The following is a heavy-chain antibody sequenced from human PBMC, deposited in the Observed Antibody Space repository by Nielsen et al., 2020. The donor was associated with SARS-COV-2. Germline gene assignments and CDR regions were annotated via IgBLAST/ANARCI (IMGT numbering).Heavy chain of an antibody. CDR1: GFTFSSYA. D-gene: IGHD2/OR15-2a*01. V-gene: IGHV3-30*04. CDR2: ISYDGSNK. J-gene: IGHJ4*02. Sequence: GESLKISCAASGFTFSSYAMHWVRQAPGKGLEWVAVISYDGSNKYYADSVKGRFTISRDNSKNTLYLQMNSLRAEDTAVYYCAKGSENYYFLDFWGQGTLVTVSS. CDR3: AKGSENYYFLDF.